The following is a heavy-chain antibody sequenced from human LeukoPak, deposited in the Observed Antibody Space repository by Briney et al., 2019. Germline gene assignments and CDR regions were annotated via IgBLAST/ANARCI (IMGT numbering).Heavy chain of an antibody. J-gene: IGHJ3*02. D-gene: IGHD1-26*01. CDR3: ARVGASDAFDI. V-gene: IGHV4-59*01. CDR2: IYYSGST. Sequence: SETLSLTCTVSGGSISSYYWSWIRQPPGKGLEWIGYIYYSGSTNYNPSLKSRVTISVDTSKNQFSLKLSSVTAADTAVYCCARVGASDAFDIWGQGTMVTVSS. CDR1: GGSISSYY.